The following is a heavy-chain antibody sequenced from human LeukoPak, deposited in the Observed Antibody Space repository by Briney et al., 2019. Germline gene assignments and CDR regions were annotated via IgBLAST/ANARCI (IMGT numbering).Heavy chain of an antibody. CDR3: ARTPSPRRDY. Sequence: SQTLSLTCTVSGGSTSSGDYYWSWIRQPPGKGLEWIGYIYYSGSTYYNPSLKSRVTISVDTSKNQFSLKLSSVTAVDTAVYYCARTPSPRRDYWGQGTLVTVSS. CDR1: GGSTSSGDYY. V-gene: IGHV4-30-4*08. J-gene: IGHJ4*02. CDR2: IYYSGST.